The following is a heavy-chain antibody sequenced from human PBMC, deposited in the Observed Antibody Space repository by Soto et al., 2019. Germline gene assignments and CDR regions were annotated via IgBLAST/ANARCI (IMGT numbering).Heavy chain of an antibody. J-gene: IGHJ5*02. CDR2: INHSGST. CDR3: ARFIVVVPAAINWFDP. D-gene: IGHD2-2*01. Sequence: QVQLQQWGAGLLKPSETLSLTCAVYGGSFSGYYWSWIRQPPGKGLEWIGEINHSGSTNYNPSLKSRVTISVDTSKNQFSLKLSSVTAADTAVYYCARFIVVVPAAINWFDPWGQGTLVTVSS. V-gene: IGHV4-34*01. CDR1: GGSFSGYY.